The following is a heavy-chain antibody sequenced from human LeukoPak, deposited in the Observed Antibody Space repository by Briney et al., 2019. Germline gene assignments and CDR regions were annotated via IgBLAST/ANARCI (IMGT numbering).Heavy chain of an antibody. D-gene: IGHD6-19*01. CDR3: ARMAIYSSGWYRGYFDY. V-gene: IGHV4-31*03. CDR1: GGSISSGGYY. Sequence: SETLSLTCTVSGGSISSGGYYWSWIRQHPGKGLEWIGYIYYSGSTYYNPSLKSRVTISVDTSKNQLSLKLSSVNAADTAVYYCARMAIYSSGWYRGYFDYWGQGTLVTVSS. J-gene: IGHJ4*02. CDR2: IYYSGST.